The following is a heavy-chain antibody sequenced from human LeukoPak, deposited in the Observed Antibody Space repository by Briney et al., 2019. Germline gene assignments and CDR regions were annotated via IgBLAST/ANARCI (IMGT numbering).Heavy chain of an antibody. CDR3: ARDSDPDYYDSSGYSVYYYYGMDV. CDR1: GFTFSSYA. J-gene: IGHJ6*02. V-gene: IGHV3-30-3*01. CDR2: ISYDGSNK. D-gene: IGHD3-22*01. Sequence: PGGSLRLSCAASGFTFSSYAMHWVRQAPGKGLEWVAVISYDGSNKYYADSVKGRFTISRDNSKNTLYLQMNSLRAEDTAVYYCARDSDPDYYDSSGYSVYYYYGMDVWGQGTTVTVSS.